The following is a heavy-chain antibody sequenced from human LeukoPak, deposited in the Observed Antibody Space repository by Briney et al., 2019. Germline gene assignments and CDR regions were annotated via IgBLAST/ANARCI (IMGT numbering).Heavy chain of an antibody. V-gene: IGHV3-23*01. D-gene: IGHD5-18*01. CDR1: GFTFSSSA. CDR2: ISGSGSGGST. CDR3: ARDSKAMS. J-gene: IGHJ4*02. Sequence: GGSLRLSCAASGFTFSSSAMSWVRQAPGKGLEWVSSISGSGSGGSTYYTDSVKGRFTISRDNSKNTPYLQMNSLRAEDTAVYYCARDSKAMSWGQGTLVTVSS.